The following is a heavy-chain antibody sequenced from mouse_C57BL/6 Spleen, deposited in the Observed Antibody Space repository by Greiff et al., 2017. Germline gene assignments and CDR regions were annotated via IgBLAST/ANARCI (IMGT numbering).Heavy chain of an antibody. J-gene: IGHJ4*01. CDR3: ARLIPFYYAMDY. V-gene: IGHV1-82*01. Sequence: VQLQESGPELVKPGASVKISCKASGYAFSSSWMNWVKQRPGKGLEWIGRIYPGDGDTNYNGKFKGKATLTADKSSSTAYMQLSSLTSEDSAVYFCARLIPFYYAMDYGGQGTSVTGSS. CDR1: GYAFSSSW. CDR2: IYPGDGDT.